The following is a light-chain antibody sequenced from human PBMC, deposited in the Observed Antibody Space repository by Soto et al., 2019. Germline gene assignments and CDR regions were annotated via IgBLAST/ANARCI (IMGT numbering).Light chain of an antibody. V-gene: IGKV1-5*03. CDR3: QQYNSYSRLT. Sequence: DIQMTQSPSTLSASVGDRVTITCRASQSISSWLAWYQQKPGKAPKLLINKASSLESGVPSRFSGSGSGTEFTLTISSLQPDDFATYYCQQYNSYSRLTFGGGTKVDIK. J-gene: IGKJ4*01. CDR2: KAS. CDR1: QSISSW.